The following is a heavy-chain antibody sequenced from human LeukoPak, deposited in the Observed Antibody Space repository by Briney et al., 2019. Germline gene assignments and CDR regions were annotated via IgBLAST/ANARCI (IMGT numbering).Heavy chain of an antibody. Sequence: PGGSLSLSCAASGFTFSDCYMGWIRQTPGKGLEWVSRIAGHDFSTHYADSVKGRFTISRDNAKNSLYLQMNDLRAEDTAVYYCARAVVYASEVGYYYGMDVWGQGTTVTVSS. CDR3: ARAVVYASEVGYYYGMDV. CDR2: IAGHDFST. J-gene: IGHJ6*02. CDR1: GFTFSDCY. D-gene: IGHD2-8*01. V-gene: IGHV3-11*01.